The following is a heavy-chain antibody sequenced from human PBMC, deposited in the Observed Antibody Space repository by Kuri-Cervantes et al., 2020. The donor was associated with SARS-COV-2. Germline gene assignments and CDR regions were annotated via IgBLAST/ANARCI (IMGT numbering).Heavy chain of an antibody. CDR1: GFTFSSYE. D-gene: IGHD2-2*01. J-gene: IGHJ3*02. CDR2: VSGSGSPT. Sequence: GGSLRLSCAASGFTFSSYEMNWVRQAPGKELEWLSSVSGSGSPTYYADSVKGRFTISRDNAKNSLYLQMNSLRAEDTAVYYCARWRDIVVVPAARKADAFDIWGQGTMVTVSS. CDR3: ARWRDIVVVPAARKADAFDI. V-gene: IGHV3-48*03.